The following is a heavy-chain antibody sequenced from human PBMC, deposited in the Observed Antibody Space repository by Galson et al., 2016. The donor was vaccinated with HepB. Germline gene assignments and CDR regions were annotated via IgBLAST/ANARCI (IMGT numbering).Heavy chain of an antibody. CDR1: GFSFSSYG. V-gene: IGHV3-48*02. J-gene: IGHJ4*02. CDR2: ISSSNSTI. Sequence: SLRLSCATSGFSFSSYGMHWVRQAPGKGLEWVSYISSSNSTIYYADSVKGRFTISRDNAKNSLYLQMNSLRDEDTAVYYCAREIPSRGKSDFWGQGTLVTVSS. CDR3: AREIPSRGKSDF. D-gene: IGHD3-10*01.